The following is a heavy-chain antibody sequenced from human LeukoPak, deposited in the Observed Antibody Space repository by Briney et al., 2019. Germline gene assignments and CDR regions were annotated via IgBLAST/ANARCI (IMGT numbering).Heavy chain of an antibody. CDR1: GYTFTGYY. CDR2: INPNSGGT. D-gene: IGHD6-19*01. Sequence: GASVKVSCKASGYTFTGYYMHWVRQAPGQGLEWMGWINPNSGGTNYAQKFQGRVTMTRDTSISTAYMELSRLRSDDTAVYYCAVGDSSGRYVWFEPWGQGTLVTVSS. V-gene: IGHV1-2*02. CDR3: AVGDSSGRYVWFEP. J-gene: IGHJ5*02.